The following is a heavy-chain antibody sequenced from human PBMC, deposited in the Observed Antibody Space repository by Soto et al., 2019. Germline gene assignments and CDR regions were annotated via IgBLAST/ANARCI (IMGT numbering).Heavy chain of an antibody. D-gene: IGHD3-16*01. CDR3: AKEGRFPDH. Sequence: RGSLRLSNTASGFTFSTYAMTWVRQPPGKGLEWVSAISGSGGTTHYADSVKGRFTISRDNSKSTLYVQMNSLRAEDTAVYYCAKEGRFPDHWGQGTLVTVSS. CDR1: GFTFSTYA. CDR2: ISGSGGTT. V-gene: IGHV3-23*01. J-gene: IGHJ4*02.